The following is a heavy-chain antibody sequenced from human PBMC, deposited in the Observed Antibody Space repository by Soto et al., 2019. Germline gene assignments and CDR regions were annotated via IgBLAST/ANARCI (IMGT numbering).Heavy chain of an antibody. V-gene: IGHV4-34*01. Sequence: QVQLQQWGAGLLKPSETLSLTCAVYGGSFSGYYWSWIRQPPGKGLEWIGEINHSGSTNYNPSLKSRATISVDTSKTQFSLKLSSVTAADTAVYYCASWGYCGGDCYYNWFDPWGQGTLVTVSS. CDR3: ASWGYCGGDCYYNWFDP. J-gene: IGHJ5*02. CDR1: GGSFSGYY. CDR2: INHSGST. D-gene: IGHD2-21*02.